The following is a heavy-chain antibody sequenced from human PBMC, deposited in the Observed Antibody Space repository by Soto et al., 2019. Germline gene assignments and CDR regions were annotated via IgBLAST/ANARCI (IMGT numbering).Heavy chain of an antibody. D-gene: IGHD1-1*01. J-gene: IGHJ5*02. CDR3: ARGQSENWNDEANWFDP. V-gene: IGHV4-38-2*01. CDR2: INHSGST. Sequence: SETLSLTCAVSGDSISSGYHWAWIRQPPGKGLEWIASINHSGSTNYNPSLKSRVTISVDTSKNQFSLKLSSVTAADTAVYYCARGQSENWNDEANWFDPWGQGTLVTVSS. CDR1: GDSISSGYH.